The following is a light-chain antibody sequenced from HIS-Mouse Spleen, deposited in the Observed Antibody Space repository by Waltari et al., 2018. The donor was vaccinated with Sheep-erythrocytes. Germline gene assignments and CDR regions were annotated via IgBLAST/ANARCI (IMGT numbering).Light chain of an antibody. CDR1: SSDVGSYNL. V-gene: IGLV2-23*01. Sequence: SALTQPASVSGSPGQSITISCTGTSSDVGSYNLVSLYQQHPGKAPKLMIYGGSKRPSGVSHRFSGSKSGNTASLTISGLQAEDEADYYCCSYAGSSTPWVFGGGTKLTVL. J-gene: IGLJ3*02. CDR2: GGS. CDR3: CSYAGSSTPWV.